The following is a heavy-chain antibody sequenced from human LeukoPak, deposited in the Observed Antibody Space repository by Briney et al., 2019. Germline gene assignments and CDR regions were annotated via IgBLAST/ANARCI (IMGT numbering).Heavy chain of an antibody. Sequence: SETLSLTCAVYGGSFSGYYWSWIRQPPGKGVEWIGEINHSGSTNYNPSLKSRVTISVDTSKNQFSLKLSSVTAADTAVYYCAREGGITAMDSWGQGTLVTVSS. CDR2: INHSGST. CDR3: AREGGITAMDS. CDR1: GGSFSGYY. D-gene: IGHD5-18*01. J-gene: IGHJ4*02. V-gene: IGHV4-34*01.